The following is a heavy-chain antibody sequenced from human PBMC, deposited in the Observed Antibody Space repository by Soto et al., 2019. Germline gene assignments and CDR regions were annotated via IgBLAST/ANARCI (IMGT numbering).Heavy chain of an antibody. Sequence: SETLSLTCTVSGDSIRSGDYYWTWIRQPPGKGLEWIGYIYYSGSTYYNPSLNSRVTIAVDTSMNQFSLKLRSVTAADTAVYYCARDSSISGSAIDPWGQGTLVTVSS. D-gene: IGHD3-10*01. J-gene: IGHJ5*02. CDR1: GDSIRSGDYY. CDR2: IYYSGST. CDR3: ARDSSISGSAIDP. V-gene: IGHV4-30-4*01.